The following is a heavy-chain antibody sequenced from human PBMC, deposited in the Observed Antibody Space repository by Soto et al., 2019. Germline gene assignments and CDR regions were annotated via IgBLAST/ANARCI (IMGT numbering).Heavy chain of an antibody. J-gene: IGHJ4*02. CDR3: ARVIITATGTSGFDS. D-gene: IGHD6-13*01. V-gene: IGHV4-30-4*01. CDR2: VYYSESA. CDR1: GGSIRSSDYY. Sequence: QVQLQESGPGLVKPSQTLSLTCTVSGGSIRSSDYYWSWIRQPPGKGLEWIGYVYYSESAYYNPPLQSRGFISIDTSKNQSSLTLSSVTAADTAVYYCARVIITATGTSGFDSWGQGTLVTVSS.